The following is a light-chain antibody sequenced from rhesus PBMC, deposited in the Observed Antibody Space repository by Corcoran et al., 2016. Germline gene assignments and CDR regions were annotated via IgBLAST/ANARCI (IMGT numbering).Light chain of an antibody. V-gene: IGKV1-22*01. J-gene: IGKJ2*01. CDR2: KAS. CDR3: QQYSSSPYS. Sequence: DIQMTQSPSSLSASVGDTVTITCRASQSISSWLAWYQQKPGKAPNLLIYKASSLQSGVPSRFSGSGSGTDFTLTIRSLQSEDFATYYCQQYSSSPYSFGQGTKVEIK. CDR1: QSISSW.